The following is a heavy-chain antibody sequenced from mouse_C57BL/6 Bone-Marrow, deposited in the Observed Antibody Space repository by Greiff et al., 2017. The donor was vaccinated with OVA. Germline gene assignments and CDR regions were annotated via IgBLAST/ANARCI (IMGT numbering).Heavy chain of an antibody. CDR3: ARREYYYYAMDY. D-gene: IGHD2-10*02. J-gene: IGHJ4*01. CDR1: GYTFTSYW. Sequence: QVQLKQPGAELVKPGASVKMSCKASGYTFTSYWITWVKQRPGQGLEWIGDIYPGSGSTNYNEKFKSKATLTVDTSSSTAYMQLSSLTSEDSAVYYCARREYYYYAMDYWGQGTSVTVSS. CDR2: IYPGSGST. V-gene: IGHV1-55*01.